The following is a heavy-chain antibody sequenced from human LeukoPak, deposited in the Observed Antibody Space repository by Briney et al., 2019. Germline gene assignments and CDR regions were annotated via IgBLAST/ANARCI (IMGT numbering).Heavy chain of an antibody. CDR3: VRLCVVTMIAVVIISYYYYGMDV. CDR1: GGSISSYY. Sequence: SETLSLTCTVSGGSISSYYWSWIRQPPGKGLEWIGYIYYSGSTNYNPSLKSRVTISVGTSKNQFSLKLSSVTAADTAVYYCVRLCVVTMIAVVIISYYYYGMDVWGQGTTVTVSS. CDR2: IYYSGST. V-gene: IGHV4-59*01. D-gene: IGHD3-22*01. J-gene: IGHJ6*02.